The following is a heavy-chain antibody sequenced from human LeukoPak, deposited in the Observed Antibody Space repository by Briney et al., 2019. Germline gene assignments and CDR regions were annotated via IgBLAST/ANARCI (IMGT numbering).Heavy chain of an antibody. CDR3: ATSMAGYHYYFDY. V-gene: IGHV5-51*01. CDR1: GDSFTSYW. J-gene: IGHJ4*02. CDR2: IYPGDSDT. D-gene: IGHD3-9*01. Sequence: GESLKISCKGSGDSFTSYWISWVRQMPAKGLEWMGIIYPGDSDTRYSPSFQGQVTISADKSISTAYLQWSSLKASDTAMYYCATSMAGYHYYFDYWGQGTLVTVSS.